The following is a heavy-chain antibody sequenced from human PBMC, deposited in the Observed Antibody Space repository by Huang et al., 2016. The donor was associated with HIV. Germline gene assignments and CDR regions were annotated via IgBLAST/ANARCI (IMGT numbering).Heavy chain of an antibody. J-gene: IGHJ2*01. Sequence: QVQLQESGPGLVKPSETLSLSCTVSGGSIRSHHWRWIRQPPGKGLEWIATISDTGGTNYNPSRKSRVSMSLDTSKNNCALKLTSVTAADTAVYYCARSPQIYQTSGLAHYYFDFWGRGTLVTVSS. V-gene: IGHV4-59*11. CDR3: ARSPQIYQTSGLAHYYFDF. D-gene: IGHD6-19*01. CDR2: ISDTGGT. CDR1: GGSIRSHH.